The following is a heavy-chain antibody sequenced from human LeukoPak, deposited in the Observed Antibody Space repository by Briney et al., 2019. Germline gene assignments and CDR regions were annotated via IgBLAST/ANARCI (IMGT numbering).Heavy chain of an antibody. D-gene: IGHD3-3*01. J-gene: IGHJ4*02. Sequence: GGSLRLSCAASGFTFSSYAMSWVRQAPGKGLEWVSAISGSGGSTYYADSVKGRFTISRDNSKNTLYLQMNSLRAEDTAVYYCAKGGGYDFWSGYYGKYYFDYWGQGTLVTVSS. V-gene: IGHV3-23*01. CDR2: ISGSGGST. CDR3: AKGGGYDFWSGYYGKYYFDY. CDR1: GFTFSSYA.